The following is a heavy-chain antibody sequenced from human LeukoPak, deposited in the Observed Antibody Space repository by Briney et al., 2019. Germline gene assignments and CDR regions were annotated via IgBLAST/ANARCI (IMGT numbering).Heavy chain of an antibody. CDR2: IYPDDSDT. CDR1: GYRFTSYW. CDR3: ARHEGYCISSSCSDTFDI. D-gene: IGHD2-2*01. V-gene: IGHV5-51*01. Sequence: GESLKISCKGSGYRFTSYWTGWVRQMPGKGLECMGIIYPDDSDTRYSPSFQGLVTISADKSISTAYLQWSSLKASGTAMYYCARHEGYCISSSCSDTFDIWGQGTMVTVSS. J-gene: IGHJ3*02.